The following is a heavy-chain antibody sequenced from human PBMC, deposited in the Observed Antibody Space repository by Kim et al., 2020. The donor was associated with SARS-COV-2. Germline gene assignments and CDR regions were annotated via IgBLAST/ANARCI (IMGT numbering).Heavy chain of an antibody. D-gene: IGHD1-20*01. V-gene: IGHV4-59*01. Sequence: SETLSLTCTVSGGSISSYYWSWIRQPPGKGLEWIGYIYYSGSTNYNPSSERRVTISVDTSKNQFSLKLSSVTAADTAVYYCGGDIGYNWNYYYYYGMDVWGQGTTDTVSS. CDR3: GGDIGYNWNYYYYYGMDV. CDR2: IYYSGST. J-gene: IGHJ6*02. CDR1: GGSISSYY.